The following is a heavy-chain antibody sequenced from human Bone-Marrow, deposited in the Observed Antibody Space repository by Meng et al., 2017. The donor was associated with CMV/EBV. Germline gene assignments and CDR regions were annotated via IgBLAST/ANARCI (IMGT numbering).Heavy chain of an antibody. CDR3: SPVVRPY. V-gene: IGHV3-48*04. Sequence: GESLKISCAASGFTFGSYSMNWVRQAPGKGLEWVSYISSSSSTIYYADSVKGRFTISRDNAKNSLYLQMNSLRAEDTAVYYCSPVVRPYWGQGTLVTVSS. J-gene: IGHJ4*02. CDR1: GFTFGSYS. CDR2: ISSSSSTI. D-gene: IGHD2-21*01.